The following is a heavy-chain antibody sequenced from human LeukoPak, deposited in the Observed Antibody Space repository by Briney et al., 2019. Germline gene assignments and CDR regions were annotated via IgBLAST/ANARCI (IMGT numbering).Heavy chain of an antibody. J-gene: IGHJ4*02. CDR2: LYSGGST. D-gene: IGHD2-15*01. CDR3: ARAPPGYCSGGSCSRPLDF. V-gene: IGHV3-66*01. Sequence: GSLRLSCAASGFTVSSNYMSWVRQAPGKGLEWVPVLYSGGSTYYSGSVKGRFTISRDNSKNTLYLQMNSLRAEDTAVYYCARAPPGYCSGGSCSRPLDFWGQGTLVTVSS. CDR1: GFTVSSNY.